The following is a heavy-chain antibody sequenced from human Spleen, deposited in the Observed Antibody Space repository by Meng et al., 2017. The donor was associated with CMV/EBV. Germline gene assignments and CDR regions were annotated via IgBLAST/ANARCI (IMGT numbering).Heavy chain of an antibody. CDR2: IRYDGSTI. D-gene: IGHD6-19*01. CDR1: GFTFSSYG. CDR3: AKDLTDDGWYGSDY. J-gene: IGHJ4*02. Sequence: LSLTCAASGFTFSSYGMHWVRQAPGKGLEWVAFIRYDGSTIHYVDSVKGRFTISRDNSKNTLYLQMNSLRVEDTAVYFCAKDLTDDGWYGSDYWGRGTLVTVSS. V-gene: IGHV3-30*02.